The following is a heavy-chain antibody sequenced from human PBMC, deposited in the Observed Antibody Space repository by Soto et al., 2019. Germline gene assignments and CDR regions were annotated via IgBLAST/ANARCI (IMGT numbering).Heavy chain of an antibody. Sequence: EVPLVESGGGLVQPGGSQRLSCAASGFTFSSYWMHWVRQAPGKGLVWVSRINSDGSSTSYADSVKGRFTISRDNAKNTLYLQMNSLRAEDTAVYYCARDQGYCSGGSCYVAGYWGQGTLVTVSS. CDR1: GFTFSSYW. J-gene: IGHJ4*02. CDR2: INSDGSST. V-gene: IGHV3-74*01. D-gene: IGHD2-15*01. CDR3: ARDQGYCSGGSCYVAGY.